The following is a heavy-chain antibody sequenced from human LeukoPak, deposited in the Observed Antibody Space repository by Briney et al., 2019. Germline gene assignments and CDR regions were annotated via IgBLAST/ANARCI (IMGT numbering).Heavy chain of an antibody. CDR2: IHHSGST. CDR1: GYSISSGYY. CDR3: ARGRNSGYGKFDY. D-gene: IGHD5-12*01. J-gene: IGHJ4*02. V-gene: IGHV4-61*01. Sequence: KSSETLSLTCTVSGYSISSGYYWSWIRQPPGKGLEWIGYIHHSGSTNYSPSLKSRGTISVDTSKNQFSLKLSSVTAADTAVYYCARGRNSGYGKFDYWGQGTLVTVSS.